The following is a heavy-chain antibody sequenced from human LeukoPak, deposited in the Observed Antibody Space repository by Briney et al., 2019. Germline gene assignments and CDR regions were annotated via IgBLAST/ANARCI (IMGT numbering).Heavy chain of an antibody. V-gene: IGHV1-2*02. CDR1: GYTFTNYY. CDR2: INPNRGDT. CDR3: TRDLLGFATTPLSD. J-gene: IGHJ4*02. D-gene: IGHD4-17*01. Sequence: ASVKVSCKASGYTFTNYYMHWVRQAPGHGLEWMGWINPNRGDTNYAQKFQGRVTMTRDTSISTAFMELTRLTSDDTAVYYCTRDLLGFATTPLSDWDQGTLVTVSS.